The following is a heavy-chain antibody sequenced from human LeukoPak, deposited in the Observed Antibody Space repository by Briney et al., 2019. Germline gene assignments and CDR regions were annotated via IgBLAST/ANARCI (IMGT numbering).Heavy chain of an antibody. D-gene: IGHD2-15*01. V-gene: IGHV3-48*04. CDR1: GFTFSSYS. CDR3: ARDRPGYCSGGSCSPPA. CDR2: ISSSSSTI. J-gene: IGHJ4*02. Sequence: GGSLRLSCAASGFTFSSYSMNWVRQAPGKGLEWVSYISSSSSTIYYADSVKGRFTISRDNAKNSLYLQMNSLRAEDTAVYYCARDRPGYCSGGSCSPPAWGQGTLVTVSS.